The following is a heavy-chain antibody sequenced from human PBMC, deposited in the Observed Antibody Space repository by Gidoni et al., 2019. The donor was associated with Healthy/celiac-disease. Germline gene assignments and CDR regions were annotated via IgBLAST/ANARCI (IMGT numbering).Heavy chain of an antibody. J-gene: IGHJ4*02. D-gene: IGHD1-26*01. CDR3: ARGGLVGATTFDY. Sequence: EVQLVESGGVLVKPGGSLRLSCAASGFTFSSYSMNWVRQAPGKGLEWVSSISSSSSYIYYADSVKGRFTISRDNAKNSLYLQMNSLRAEDTAVYYCARGGLVGATTFDYWGQGTLVTVSS. V-gene: IGHV3-21*01. CDR1: GFTFSSYS. CDR2: ISSSSSYI.